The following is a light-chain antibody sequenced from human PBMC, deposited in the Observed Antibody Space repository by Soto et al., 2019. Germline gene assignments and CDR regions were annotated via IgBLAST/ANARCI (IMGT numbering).Light chain of an antibody. V-gene: IGLV3-21*02. CDR1: NIEIKS. Sequence: SYELTQPPSVSVAPGQTARINCGGNNIEIKSVHWYQQKPGQAPVLVVYDDGDRTTGIPERFSGSKSGNTATLTTSRVEAGDEADYYCQVCDTTNPVIFGGGTKLTVL. CDR3: QVCDTTNPVI. J-gene: IGLJ2*01. CDR2: DDG.